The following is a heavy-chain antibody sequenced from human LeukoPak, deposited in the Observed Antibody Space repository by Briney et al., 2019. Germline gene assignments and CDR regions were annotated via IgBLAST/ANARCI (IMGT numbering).Heavy chain of an antibody. J-gene: IGHJ3*02. D-gene: IGHD2-21*02. CDR1: GFTFSSYG. Sequence: GGSLRLSCAASGFTFSSYGMSWVRQAPGKGLEYVSAISSNGGSTYYANSVKGRFTISRDNSKNTLYLQMGSLRAEDTAVYYCAKDEGTDCGGDCSAFDIWGQGTMVTVSS. CDR3: AKDEGTDCGGDCSAFDI. V-gene: IGHV3-64*01. CDR2: ISSNGGST.